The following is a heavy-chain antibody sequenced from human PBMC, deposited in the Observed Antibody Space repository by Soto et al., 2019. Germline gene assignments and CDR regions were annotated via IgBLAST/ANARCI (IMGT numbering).Heavy chain of an antibody. V-gene: IGHV1-2*04. CDR2: INPNSGGT. J-gene: IGHJ5*02. CDR1: GYTFTGYY. CDR3: ARGRYSSTNWFDP. D-gene: IGHD6-13*01. Sequence: GASVKVSCKASGYTFTGYYMHWVRQAPGQGLEWMGWINPNSGGTNYAQKFQGWVTMTRDTSISTAYMELSRLRSDDTAVYYCARGRYSSTNWFDPWGQGTLVTSPQ.